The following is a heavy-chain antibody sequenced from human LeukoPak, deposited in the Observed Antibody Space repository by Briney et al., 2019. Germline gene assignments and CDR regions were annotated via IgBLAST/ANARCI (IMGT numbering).Heavy chain of an antibody. CDR2: IRYDGSNK. V-gene: IGHV3-30*02. Sequence: PGGSLRLSCAASGFTFSSYGMHWVRQAPGKGLEWVAFIRYDGSNKYYADSVKGRFTISRDNSKNTLYLQMNSLRAEDTAVYYCARGQGWINVAFDYWGQGTLVTVSS. CDR1: GFTFSSYG. D-gene: IGHD5-12*01. J-gene: IGHJ4*02. CDR3: ARGQGWINVAFDY.